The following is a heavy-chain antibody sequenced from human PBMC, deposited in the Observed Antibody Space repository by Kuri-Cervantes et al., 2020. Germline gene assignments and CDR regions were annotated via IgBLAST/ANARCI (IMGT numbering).Heavy chain of an antibody. CDR3: ARVRYGSGSYLVTNYFDY. J-gene: IGHJ4*02. Sequence: GESLKISCAASGFTFSSYWMHWVRQAPGKGLEWVSGISNDGGNRYYADSVKGRFTISRDNSKNTLYLQMNSLRAEDTAVYYCARVRYGSGSYLVTNYFDYWGQGTLVTVSS. CDR2: ISNDGGNR. D-gene: IGHD3-10*01. V-gene: IGHV3-74*01. CDR1: GFTFSSYW.